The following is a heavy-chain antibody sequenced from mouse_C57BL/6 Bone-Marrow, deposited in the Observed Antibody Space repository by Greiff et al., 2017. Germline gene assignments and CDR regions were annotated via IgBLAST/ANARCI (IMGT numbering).Heavy chain of an antibody. J-gene: IGHJ3*01. V-gene: IGHV1-59*01. CDR1: GYTFTSYW. CDR3: ARYSSCFAY. Sequence: VQLQQPGAELVRPGTSVKLSCKASGYTFTSYWMHWVKQTPGQGLEWIGVIDPSASYTNSNQKFKGKATLTVDTSYSTAYMQLSSLTSEDSAVYYCARYSSCFAYWGQATLVPVSA. CDR2: IDPSASYT.